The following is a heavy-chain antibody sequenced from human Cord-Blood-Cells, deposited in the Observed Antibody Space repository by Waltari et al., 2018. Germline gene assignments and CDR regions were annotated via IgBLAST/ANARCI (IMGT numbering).Heavy chain of an antibody. D-gene: IGHD3-22*01. CDR3: ARGGTLYYYDSSGYYY. CDR2: INHSGST. V-gene: IGHV4-34*01. J-gene: IGHJ4*02. CDR1: GGSFSGYY. Sequence: QVQLQQWGAGLLKPSETLSLTCAVYGGSFSGYYWSWIRQPPGKGLEWIGEINHSGSTNYNPSLKSRVTISVDTAKNQFSLKLSSVTAADTAVYYCARGGTLYYYDSSGYYYWGQGTLVTVSS.